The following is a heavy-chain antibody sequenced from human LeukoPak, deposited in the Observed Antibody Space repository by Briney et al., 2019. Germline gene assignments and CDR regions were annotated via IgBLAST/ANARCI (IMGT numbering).Heavy chain of an antibody. V-gene: IGHV3-7*05. CDR1: GFTFSRFW. CDR2: IDQSGGRN. J-gene: IGHJ4*02. Sequence: GGSLRLSCAASGFTFSRFWMNWVRQAPGRGLEWVANIDQSGGRNNYVDSVKGRFTISRDNAKNSLFLEMSSLRADDTAVYFCARDWKTNSFDYWGQGTLVTVSS. CDR3: ARDWKTNSFDY. D-gene: IGHD1-1*01.